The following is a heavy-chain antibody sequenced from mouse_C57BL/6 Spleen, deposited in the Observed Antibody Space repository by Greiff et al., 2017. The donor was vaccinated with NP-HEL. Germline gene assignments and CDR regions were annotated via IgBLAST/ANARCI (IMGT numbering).Heavy chain of an antibody. J-gene: IGHJ2*01. V-gene: IGHV1S81*02. CDR2: TNPTNGRT. Sequence: VQLQQSGADLVKAGASVKMSCKASGYTFTSYWMHWVKQRLGQGLEWFAETNPTNGRTYYNEKLKSKATLTVDKSSSTAYMLLSGPTFEDSAVYDCARIKKIVATYFDYWCQGTTLTVSS. CDR1: GYTFTSYW. D-gene: IGHD1-1*01. CDR3: ARIKKIVATYFDY.